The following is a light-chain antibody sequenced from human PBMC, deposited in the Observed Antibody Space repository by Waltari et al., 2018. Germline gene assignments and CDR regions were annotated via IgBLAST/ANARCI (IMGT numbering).Light chain of an antibody. J-gene: IGKJ2*01. CDR2: LTS. V-gene: IGKV2-28*01. Sequence: DIVMTQSPLSLSVTPGEPASISCRSSQSLLHSNGYYYLDWYLQKPGQSPQLLMYLTSHRASGAPDRFSGSGSGTDFTLKISRVEAEDVGVYYCMQPLQSPRTFGQGTKLEIK. CDR3: MQPLQSPRT. CDR1: QSLLHSNGYYY.